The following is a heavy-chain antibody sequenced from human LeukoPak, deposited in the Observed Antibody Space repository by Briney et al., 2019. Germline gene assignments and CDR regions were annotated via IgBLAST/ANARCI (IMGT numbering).Heavy chain of an antibody. CDR2: IYWDDDK. Sequence: SGPTLVKPTQTLTLTCTFSGSSLSTGGVGVGWIRQPPGKALEWLALIYWDDDKRYSPSLKSRLTITKDTSKNQVVLTMTNMDPVDTATYYCAHSMAVAGFNWFDPWGQGTLVTVSS. CDR3: AHSMAVAGFNWFDP. J-gene: IGHJ5*02. CDR1: GSSLSTGGVG. V-gene: IGHV2-5*02. D-gene: IGHD6-19*01.